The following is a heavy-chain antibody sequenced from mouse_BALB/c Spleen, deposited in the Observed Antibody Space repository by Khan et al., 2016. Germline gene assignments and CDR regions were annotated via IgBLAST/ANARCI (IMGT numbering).Heavy chain of an antibody. J-gene: IGHJ4*01. CDR2: IWWNDNK. V-gene: IGHV8-11*01. D-gene: IGHD2-1*01. CDR3: ARMRGNYEDAMDY. Sequence: QVTGKEEGRGRWQPSQTLSLTCSFSGFSLRKYGIGVGWIRQPSGKGLEWLAHIWWNDNKYYNTALPSRLTISKATSNNQVFLKIASGDTADTAQSDCARMRGNYEDAMDYWGQGTSVNVSS. CDR1: GFSLRKYGIG.